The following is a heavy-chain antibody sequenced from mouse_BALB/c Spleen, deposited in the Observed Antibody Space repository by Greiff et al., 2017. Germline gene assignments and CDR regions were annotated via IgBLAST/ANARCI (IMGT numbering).Heavy chain of an antibody. Sequence: EVMLVESGGGLVQPGGSLKLSCAASGFTFSSYTMSWVRQTPEKRLEWVAYISNGGGSTYYPDTVKGRFTISRDNAKNTLYLQMSSLKSEDTAMYYCARQATATPFAYWGQGTLVTVSA. J-gene: IGHJ3*01. CDR1: GFTFSSYT. CDR2: ISNGGGST. CDR3: ARQATATPFAY. D-gene: IGHD1-2*01. V-gene: IGHV5-12-2*01.